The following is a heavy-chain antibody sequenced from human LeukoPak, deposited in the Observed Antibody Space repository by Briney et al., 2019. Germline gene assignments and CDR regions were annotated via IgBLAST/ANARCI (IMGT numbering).Heavy chain of an antibody. J-gene: IGHJ4*02. V-gene: IGHV3-23*01. CDR1: GVTFRSHA. CDR2: ISGGGDNT. Sequence: GGSLRLSCAASGVTFRSHAMSWVRQAPGKGLAWVSTISGGGDNTDYADSVKGRFTISRDSSKNTMTLHMNSLRVEDTAVYYCAREGLGAAAGTFDYWGQGTLVTVSS. CDR3: AREGLGAAAGTFDY. D-gene: IGHD6-13*01.